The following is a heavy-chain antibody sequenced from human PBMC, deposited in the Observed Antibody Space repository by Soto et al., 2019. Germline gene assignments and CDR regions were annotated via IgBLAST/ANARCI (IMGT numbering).Heavy chain of an antibody. V-gene: IGHV2-5*02. CDR2: IYWDDDN. D-gene: IGHD4-17*01. CDR3: AHRLSDYGDSMIDAFDI. J-gene: IGHJ3*02. CDR1: GFSLSTSGVG. Sequence: QITLKESGPPLVKPTQTLTLTCTFSGFSLSTSGVGVGWIRQPPGKALEWLALIYWDDDNRYSPSLKSRLTITKDTYKNQVVLTMTNMDTVDTATYYGAHRLSDYGDSMIDAFDIWGQGTMVTVSS.